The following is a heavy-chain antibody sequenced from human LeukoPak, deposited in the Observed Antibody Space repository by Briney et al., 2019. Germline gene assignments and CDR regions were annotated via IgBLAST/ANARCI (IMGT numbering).Heavy chain of an antibody. V-gene: IGHV1-18*01. CDR1: GYTFTSYG. J-gene: IGHJ4*02. CDR2: ISAYNGNT. D-gene: IGHD1-26*01. Sequence: ASVKVSCKACGYTFTSYGISWVRQAPAQGREWMGGISAYNGNTNYAQKLPGRATMTTDTSTSTAYMELRSLRSDDTAVYYCAAPSRYRGGFDYWGQGTLVTVSS. CDR3: AAPSRYRGGFDY.